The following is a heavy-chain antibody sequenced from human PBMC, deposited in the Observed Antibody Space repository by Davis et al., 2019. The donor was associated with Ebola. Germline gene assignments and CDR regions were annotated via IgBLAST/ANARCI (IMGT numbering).Heavy chain of an antibody. J-gene: IGHJ4*02. CDR1: GYTSTSYG. D-gene: IGHD2-2*02. V-gene: IGHV1-46*01. CDR3: ARGYTYGDFDY. CDR2: INPSGGST. Sequence: SAKVSCKASGYTSTSYGISWARQPPGQGLEWMGIINPSGGSTSYAQKFQGRVTMTRDTSTSTVYMELSSLRSEDTAVYYCARGYTYGDFDYWGQGTLVTVSS.